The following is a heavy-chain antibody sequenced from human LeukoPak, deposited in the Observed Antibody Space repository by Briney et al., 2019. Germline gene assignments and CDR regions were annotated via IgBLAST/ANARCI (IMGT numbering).Heavy chain of an antibody. CDR1: GYTFTSYG. Sequence: ASVKVSCKASGYTFTSYGISWVRQAPGQGLEWMGWISGYNGYTHYAHNLQGRVTMTTDTSTSTAYMELSGLTSDDTAVYYCASGHATSRQYSGYGHYWGQGTLVTVSS. V-gene: IGHV1-18*01. CDR3: ASGHATSRQYSGYGHY. J-gene: IGHJ4*02. CDR2: ISGYNGYT. D-gene: IGHD5-12*01.